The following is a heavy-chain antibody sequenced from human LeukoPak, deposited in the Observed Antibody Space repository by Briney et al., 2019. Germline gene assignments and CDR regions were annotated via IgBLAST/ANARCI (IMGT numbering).Heavy chain of an antibody. CDR3: GNSRVGF. CDR2: ISHDGKSK. CDR1: GFTFSSYA. J-gene: IGHJ4*02. V-gene: IGHV3-30*04. D-gene: IGHD2/OR15-2a*01. Sequence: GGSLRLSCPAYGFTFSSYAIHWVRPAPGKGLEWVAIISHDGKSKNYADSVKGRFTISRDNYKNTLYLQMNSVRVEDTAVYYCGNSRVGFWGQGTLVTVSS.